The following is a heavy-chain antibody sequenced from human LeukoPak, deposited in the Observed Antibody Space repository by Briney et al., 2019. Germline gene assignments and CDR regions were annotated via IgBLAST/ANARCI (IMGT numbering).Heavy chain of an antibody. Sequence: GSLRLSCAASGFTFSSYAMSWVRQTPGKGLEWVSAISGSAFSTYYADSVKGRFTISRDNSKNTLYLQMNSLRAEDTAVYYCAKAEQQWLVDYYGMDVWGQGTTVTVSS. CDR2: ISGSAFST. CDR3: AKAEQQWLVDYYGMDV. D-gene: IGHD6-19*01. J-gene: IGHJ6*02. V-gene: IGHV3-23*01. CDR1: GFTFSSYA.